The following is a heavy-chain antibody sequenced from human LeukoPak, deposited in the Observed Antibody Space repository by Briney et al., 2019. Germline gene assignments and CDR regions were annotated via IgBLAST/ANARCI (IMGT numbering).Heavy chain of an antibody. CDR1: DGSISSYY. J-gene: IGHJ6*03. CDR3: ARAPGASYYYYYYMDV. Sequence: LSLTCTVSDGSISSYYWSWIRQPPGKGLEWVAVISYDGSNKYYADSVKGRFTISRDNSKNTLYLQMNSLRAEDTAVYYCARAPGASYYYYYYMDVWGKGTTVTISS. D-gene: IGHD3-10*01. CDR2: ISYDGSNK. V-gene: IGHV3-30*03.